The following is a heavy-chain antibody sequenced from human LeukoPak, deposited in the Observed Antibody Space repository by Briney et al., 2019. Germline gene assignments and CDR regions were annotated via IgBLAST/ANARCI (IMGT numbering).Heavy chain of an antibody. J-gene: IGHJ6*03. CDR1: GYSFTSYW. V-gene: IGHV5-51*01. CDR2: IYPGDSDT. Sequence: GESLKISCKGSGYSFTSYWIGWVRQMPGKGLEWMGIIYPGDSDTRYSPSFQGQVTISADKSISTAYLQWSSLKASDTAMYYCARPGIVGASGDYYYMDVWGKGTTVTVSS. CDR3: ARPGIVGASGDYYYMDV. D-gene: IGHD1-26*01.